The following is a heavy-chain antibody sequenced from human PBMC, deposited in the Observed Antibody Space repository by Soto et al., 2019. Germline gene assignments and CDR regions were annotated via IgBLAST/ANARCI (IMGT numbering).Heavy chain of an antibody. V-gene: IGHV1-18*01. CDR1: GYTFTSYG. CDR2: ISAYNGNT. Sequence: QVQLVQSGAEVKKPGASVKVSCKASGYTFTSYGISWVRQAPGQGLEWMGWISAYNGNTNNAQKLQGRVTRTTETSTSTVYMELRRRRSEDTAVYYCARDCATPGSTVTTRCDAFDIWGQGTMVTVSS. CDR3: ARDCATPGSTVTTRCDAFDI. J-gene: IGHJ3*02. D-gene: IGHD4-17*01.